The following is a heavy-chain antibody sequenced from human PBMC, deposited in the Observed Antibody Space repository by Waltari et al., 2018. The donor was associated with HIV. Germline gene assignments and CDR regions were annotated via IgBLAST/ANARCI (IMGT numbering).Heavy chain of an antibody. V-gene: IGHV4-39*01. J-gene: IGHJ4*02. D-gene: IGHD6-6*01. Sequence: QLQLKESGPGLVKPSETLPLTCTVSGGSISSYSNCWGWIRQPPGKGLEWIGSIFYSESTYYNPSLKSRVTISVDTSKNQFSLKLSSVTAADTAVYYCARHVGSFYRSSSDLGFDYWGQGTLVTVSS. CDR2: IFYSEST. CDR3: ARHVGSFYRSSSDLGFDY. CDR1: GGSISSYSNC.